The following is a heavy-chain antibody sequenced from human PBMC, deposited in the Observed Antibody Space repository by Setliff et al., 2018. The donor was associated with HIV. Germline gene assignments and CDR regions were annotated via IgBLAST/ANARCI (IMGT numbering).Heavy chain of an antibody. D-gene: IGHD1-26*01. J-gene: IGHJ4*02. Sequence: SETLSLTCTVSGTSISNYYWSWIRQPPGKGLEWIGSIYYSGNTNYNPSLNSRVTISADISKNEFSLNMSSVTAADSATYYCATMGAQGTYFDNWGQGTLVTVSS. V-gene: IGHV4-59*08. CDR1: GTSISNYY. CDR2: IYYSGNT. CDR3: ATMGAQGTYFDN.